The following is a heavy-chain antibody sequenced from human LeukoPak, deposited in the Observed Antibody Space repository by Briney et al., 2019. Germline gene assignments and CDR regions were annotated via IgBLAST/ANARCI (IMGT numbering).Heavy chain of an antibody. J-gene: IGHJ4*02. V-gene: IGHV3-33*06. CDR3: ANSPDRVGMKYFDY. Sequence: GRSLRLSCAASGFTFSSYGMHWVRQAPGKGLEWVAVIWYDGSNKYYADSVKGRFTISRDNSKNTLYLQMNSLRAEDTAAYYCANSPDRVGMKYFDYWGQGTLVTVSS. CDR2: IWYDGSNK. D-gene: IGHD1-14*01. CDR1: GFTFSSYG.